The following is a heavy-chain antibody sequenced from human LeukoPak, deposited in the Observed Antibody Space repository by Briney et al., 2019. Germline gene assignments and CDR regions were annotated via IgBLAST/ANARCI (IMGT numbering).Heavy chain of an antibody. CDR2: VYYSGST. CDR1: AVSISSYY. D-gene: IGHD6-13*01. CDR3: ARVIAPAAWFDP. J-gene: IGHJ5*02. Sequence: PSETLSLTCTVSAVSISSYYWSWIRQPPGKGLEWIGYVYYSGSTNYNPPLKSRVTISVDTSKSQFSLKLSSVTAADTAVYYCARVIAPAAWFDPWGQGALVTVSS. V-gene: IGHV4-59*01.